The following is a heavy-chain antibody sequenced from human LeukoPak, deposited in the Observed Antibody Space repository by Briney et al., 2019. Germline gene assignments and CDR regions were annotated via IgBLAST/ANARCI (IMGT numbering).Heavy chain of an antibody. V-gene: IGHV4-61*08. CDR2: IYYSGST. J-gene: IGHJ2*01. Sequence: SETQSLTCTVSGGSISSGGYYWSWIRQHPGKGLEWIGYIYYSGSTNYNPSLKSRVTISVDTSKNQFSLKLSSVTAADTAVYYCARDRADFGVVIAASNWYFDLWGRGTLVTVSS. CDR1: GGSISSGGYY. CDR3: ARDRADFGVVIAASNWYFDL. D-gene: IGHD3-3*01.